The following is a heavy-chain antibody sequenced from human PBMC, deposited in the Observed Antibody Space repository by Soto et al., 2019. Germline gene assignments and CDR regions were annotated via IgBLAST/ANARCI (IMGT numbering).Heavy chain of an antibody. CDR3: ARPHRIYYDSSGYSDY. D-gene: IGHD3-22*01. J-gene: IGHJ4*02. CDR2: IYYSGST. Sequence: QLQLQESGPGLVKPSETLSLTCTVSGGSISSSSYYWGWIRQPPGKGLEWIGSIYYSGSTYYNPSLKSRVTISVDPSKNQFSLKLSSVTAAATAVYYCARPHRIYYDSSGYSDYWGQGTLVTVSS. V-gene: IGHV4-39*01. CDR1: GGSISSSSYY.